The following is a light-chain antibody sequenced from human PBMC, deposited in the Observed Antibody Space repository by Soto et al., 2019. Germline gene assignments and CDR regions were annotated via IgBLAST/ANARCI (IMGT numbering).Light chain of an antibody. Sequence: DIQMTQSPPSVSASVGDTVTITCRASQPTSNWLAWFQQKPVEHPKLRIDATSTLQSGVQSRFSGSGSGTEFTLAIAGLQPDAFATDDGQPANIFPRMFAQGTKVE. V-gene: IGKV1-12*01. J-gene: IGKJ1*01. CDR1: QPTSNW. CDR2: ATS. CDR3: QPANIFPRM.